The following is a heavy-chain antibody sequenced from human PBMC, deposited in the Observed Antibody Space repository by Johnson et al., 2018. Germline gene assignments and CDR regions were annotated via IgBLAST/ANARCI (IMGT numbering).Heavy chain of an antibody. CDR1: GFTFSSYA. D-gene: IGHD2-21*02. CDR3: ARAHRGVTQGTYMNV. V-gene: IGHV3-30-3*01. Sequence: QVQLVESGGGVVQPGRSLRLSCAASGFTFSSYAMHWVRQAPGKGLEWVAVISYDGTNKYYADSVKGRFTISRDNSKNTLYLQMTSRGAEDTALYYCARAHRGVTQGTYMNVWGKGTTVTVSS. CDR2: ISYDGTNK. J-gene: IGHJ6*03.